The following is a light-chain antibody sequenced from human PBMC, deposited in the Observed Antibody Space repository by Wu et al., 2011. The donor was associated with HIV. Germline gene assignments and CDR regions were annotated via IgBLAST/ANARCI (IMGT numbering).Light chain of an antibody. J-gene: IGKJ4*01. V-gene: IGKV3-15*01. CDR3: QHYNNWPT. CDR1: QSVSSN. CDR2: GAS. Sequence: RATLSCRASQSVSSNLAWYQQRPGQAPRLLIYGASTRATGIPARFSGSGSGTEFTLTISSLQSEDFAVYYCQHYNNWPTFGGGTKVEIK.